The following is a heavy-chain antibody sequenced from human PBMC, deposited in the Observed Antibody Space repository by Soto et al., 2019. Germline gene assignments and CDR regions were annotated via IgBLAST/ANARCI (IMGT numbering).Heavy chain of an antibody. CDR3: ARGGTGTTGYYYYMDV. J-gene: IGHJ6*03. Sequence: QVQLVQSGAEVKKPGSSVKVSCKASGGTFSSYTISWVRXXPXQXXXXXGRIIPILGIANYAQKFHGRVTIIADKSTSTAYMELSSLRSEDTAVYYCARGGTGTTGYYYYMDVWGKGTTVTVSS. CDR2: IIPILGIA. D-gene: IGHD1-7*01. V-gene: IGHV1-69*02. CDR1: GGTFSSYT.